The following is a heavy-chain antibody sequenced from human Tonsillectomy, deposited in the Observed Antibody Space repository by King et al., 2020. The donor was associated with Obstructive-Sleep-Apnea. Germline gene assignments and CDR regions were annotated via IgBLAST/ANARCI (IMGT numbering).Heavy chain of an antibody. J-gene: IGHJ5*02. CDR3: ARDKYNWNDGWFDP. D-gene: IGHD1-1*01. Sequence: QLVQSGGGLVQPGGSLRLSCAASGFTFSSYSMNWVRQAPGKGLEWVSYISSSSSTIYYADSVKGRFTISRDNAKNSLYLQMNSLRAEDTAVYYCARDKYNWNDGWFDPWGQGTLVTVSS. V-gene: IGHV3-48*04. CDR1: GFTFSSYS. CDR2: ISSSSSTI.